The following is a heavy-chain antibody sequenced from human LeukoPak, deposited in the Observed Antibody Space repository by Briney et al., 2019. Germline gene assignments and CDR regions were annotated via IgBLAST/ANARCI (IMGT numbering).Heavy chain of an antibody. CDR2: MNPNSGNT. Sequence: ASVKVSCKASGYTFTSYDINWVRQATGQGLEWMGWMNPNSGNTGYAQKFQGRVTMTRNTSISTAYMELSSLRSEDTAVYYCARGLLPIYYDSSGCPFDIWGQGTMVTVSS. J-gene: IGHJ3*02. D-gene: IGHD3-22*01. CDR3: ARGLLPIYYDSSGCPFDI. V-gene: IGHV1-8*01. CDR1: GYTFTSYD.